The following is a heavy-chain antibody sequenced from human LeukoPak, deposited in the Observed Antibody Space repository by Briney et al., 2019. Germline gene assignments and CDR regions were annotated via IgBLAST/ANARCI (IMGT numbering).Heavy chain of an antibody. D-gene: IGHD4-23*01. CDR3: ARAGGNPFKTLDY. J-gene: IGHJ4*02. CDR1: GFTFSSYW. Sequence: GGSLRLSCAASGFTFSSYWMHWVRHAPGKGLVWLSRINSDGSSTSYADSVKGRFTISRDNAKNTLYLQMNSLRAEDTAVYYCARAGGNPFKTLDYWGQGTLVTVSS. CDR2: INSDGSST. V-gene: IGHV3-74*01.